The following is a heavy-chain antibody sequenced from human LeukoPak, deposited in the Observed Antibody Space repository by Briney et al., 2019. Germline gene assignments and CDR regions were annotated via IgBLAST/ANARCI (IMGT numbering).Heavy chain of an antibody. Sequence: ASVKVSCKASGYTFTGYYMHWVRQAPGQGLEWMGWINPNSGGTNYAQKFQGRVTMTEDTSTDTAYMELSSLRSEDTAVYYCATEENHYDILTGYYRRGIYWGQGTLVTVSS. CDR3: ATEENHYDILTGYYRRGIY. J-gene: IGHJ4*02. V-gene: IGHV1-2*02. CDR2: INPNSGGT. CDR1: GYTFTGYY. D-gene: IGHD3-9*01.